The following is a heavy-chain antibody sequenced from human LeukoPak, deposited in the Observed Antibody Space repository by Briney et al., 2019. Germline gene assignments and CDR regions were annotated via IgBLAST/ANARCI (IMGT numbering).Heavy chain of an antibody. J-gene: IGHJ4*02. D-gene: IGHD6-19*01. CDR2: ISWNSASI. Sequence: GRSLRLSCAASGFTFDEYAMHWVRQAPGKGLEWVSGISWNSASIGYADSVKGRFTISRDNAKNSLYLQMNSLRAEDTAFYFCAKDRMSSGWIRYFDYWGQGSLVTVSS. V-gene: IGHV3-9*01. CDR3: AKDRMSSGWIRYFDY. CDR1: GFTFDEYA.